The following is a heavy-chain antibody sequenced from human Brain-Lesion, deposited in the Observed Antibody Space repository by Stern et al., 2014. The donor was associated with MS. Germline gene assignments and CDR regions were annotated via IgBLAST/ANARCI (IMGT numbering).Heavy chain of an antibody. J-gene: IGHJ6*02. Sequence: VQLGESGAEVKKPGASVKVSCKTSGYIFTGYYIHWVRQAPGQGLEWMAWINPNTGGTKYAQKFQGRVTMSRDTSISTAYVELSSLTSDDTAVYYCARDQRGITIFGVVTDYYYLGMDVWGQGTTVTVYS. CDR2: INPNTGGT. CDR3: ARDQRGITIFGVVTDYYYLGMDV. V-gene: IGHV1-2*02. CDR1: GYIFTGYY. D-gene: IGHD3-3*01.